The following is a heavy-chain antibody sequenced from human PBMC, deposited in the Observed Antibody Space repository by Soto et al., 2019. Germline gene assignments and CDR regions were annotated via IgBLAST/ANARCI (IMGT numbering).Heavy chain of an antibody. J-gene: IGHJ5*02. CDR3: AKIAVFGIVLGGKGLDP. D-gene: IGHD3-3*01. CDR2: ISGYNGNR. CDR1: GYTFTRYG. V-gene: IGHV1-18*01. Sequence: ASVKVSCKASGYTFTRYGIACVLQSPLQWLEWMGWISGYNGNRNYVEKFQGRLTMTTDTSTSTAYMELRSLRSDDTAVYYCAKIAVFGIVLGGKGLDPWGQGTLVTVSS.